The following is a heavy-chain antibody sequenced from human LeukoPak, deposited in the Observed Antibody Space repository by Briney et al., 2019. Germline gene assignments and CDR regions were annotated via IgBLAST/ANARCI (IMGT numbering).Heavy chain of an antibody. V-gene: IGHV1-18*01. CDR3: ARPRSASYYFGIDC. CDR1: GYTFTNYA. J-gene: IGHJ4*02. Sequence: ASVKVSCKASGYTFTNYAMQWVRQAPGQRLEWMGWINPYNGYTNYAQKFQGRVTMTTETSTSTAYMELRSLRSDDTAVYYCARPRSASYYFGIDCWGQGTLVTVSS. D-gene: IGHD1-26*01. CDR2: INPYNGYT.